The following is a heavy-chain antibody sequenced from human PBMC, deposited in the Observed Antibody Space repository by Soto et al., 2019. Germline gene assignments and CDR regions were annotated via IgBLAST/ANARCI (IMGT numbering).Heavy chain of an antibody. V-gene: IGHV4-59*01. CDR2: IYYSGST. D-gene: IGHD1-1*01. Sequence: QVQLQESGPGLVKPSETLSLTCTVSGGSISSYYWSWIRQPPGKGLAWIGYIYYSGSTNYNPSLKSRVTISVDTSKNQFSLKLSSVTAADTAVYYCARRENWNDAFDIWGQGTMVTVSS. CDR1: GGSISSYY. J-gene: IGHJ3*02. CDR3: ARRENWNDAFDI.